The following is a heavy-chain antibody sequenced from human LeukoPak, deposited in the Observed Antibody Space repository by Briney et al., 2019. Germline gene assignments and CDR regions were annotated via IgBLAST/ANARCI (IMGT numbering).Heavy chain of an antibody. CDR1: GYSFTSYW. Sequence: GESLKISCKGSGYSFTSYWIGWVRQMPGKGLEWMGIIYPGDSDTRYSPSFQGQVTISADKSISTAYLQWSSLKASDAAMYYCARRKYCSSTSCYTWFDPWGQGTLVTVSS. CDR3: ARRKYCSSTSCYTWFDP. V-gene: IGHV5-51*01. CDR2: IYPGDSDT. J-gene: IGHJ5*02. D-gene: IGHD2-2*02.